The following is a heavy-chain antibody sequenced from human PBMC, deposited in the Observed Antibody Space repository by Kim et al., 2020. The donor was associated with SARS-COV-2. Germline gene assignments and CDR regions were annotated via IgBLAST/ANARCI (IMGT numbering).Heavy chain of an antibody. J-gene: IGHJ4*02. CDR3: ATQLFIPYGDFVLNY. Sequence: ASVKVSCKASGYTFTSYYMHWVRRAPGQGLEWMGIINPSGGSTGYAQKFQGRVTMTRDTSTSTVYMELSSLRSEDTAVYYCATQLFIPYGDFVLNYWGQGTLVTVSS. D-gene: IGHD4-17*01. V-gene: IGHV1-46*01. CDR1: GYTFTSYY. CDR2: INPSGGST.